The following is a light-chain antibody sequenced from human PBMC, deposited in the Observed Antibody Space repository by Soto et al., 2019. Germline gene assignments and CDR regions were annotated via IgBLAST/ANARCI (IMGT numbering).Light chain of an antibody. CDR1: SSDVGGYNY. CDR3: SSYAGSAWV. J-gene: IGLJ1*01. Sequence: QSVLTQPPSASGSPGQSVTLSCTGTSSDVGGYNYVSWYQQHPGKAPKLMIYEVSKRPSGVPDRFSGSKSGNTASLTVSGLQAEDEADYYCSSYAGSAWVFGTGTKVTVL. CDR2: EVS. V-gene: IGLV2-8*01.